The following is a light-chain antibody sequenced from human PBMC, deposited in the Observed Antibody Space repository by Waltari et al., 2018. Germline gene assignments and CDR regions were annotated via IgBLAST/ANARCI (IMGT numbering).Light chain of an antibody. CDR2: DAS. CDR1: QSVRRS. Sequence: EIVLTQSPGTLSLSPGERVTLSCRASQSVRRSLAWYQQKPGQAPRLRIYDASSRATGIPDRFRGSGSGTDFSLTISRLGPEDSAVYDCQKYVSLPATFGQGTKVEIK. V-gene: IGKV3-20*01. CDR3: QKYVSLPAT. J-gene: IGKJ1*01.